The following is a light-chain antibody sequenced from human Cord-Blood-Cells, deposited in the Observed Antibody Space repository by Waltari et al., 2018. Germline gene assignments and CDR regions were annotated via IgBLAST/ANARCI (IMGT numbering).Light chain of an antibody. J-gene: IGLJ3*02. CDR3: CSYAGSSTWV. CDR1: SSDVGSYNL. CDR2: EGS. V-gene: IGLV2-23*01. Sequence: QSALTPPASVSGSPGQSIIISCTRTSSDVGSYNLVSWYQQHPGKAPKLMIYEGSKRPSGVSNRFSGYKSGNTASLTISGLQAEDEADYYCCSYAGSSTWVFGGGTKLTVL.